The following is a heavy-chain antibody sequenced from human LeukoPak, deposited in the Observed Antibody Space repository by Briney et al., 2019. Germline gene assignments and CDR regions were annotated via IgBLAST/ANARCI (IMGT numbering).Heavy chain of an antibody. Sequence: SETLSLTCTVSGGSISSSSYYWGWLRQPPGKGLEWIGSIYYSGSTYYNPSLKSRGTISVDTSKNQFSLKLSSVTAADTAVYYCATPRPRGDYFDYWGQGTLVTVSS. J-gene: IGHJ4*02. V-gene: IGHV4-39*01. CDR3: ATPRPRGDYFDY. D-gene: IGHD1-26*01. CDR2: IYYSGST. CDR1: GGSISSSSYY.